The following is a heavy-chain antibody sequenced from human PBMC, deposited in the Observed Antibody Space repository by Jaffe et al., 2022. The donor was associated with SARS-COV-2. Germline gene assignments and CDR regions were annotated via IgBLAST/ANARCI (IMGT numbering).Heavy chain of an antibody. CDR2: IDHTGTT. J-gene: IGHJ4*02. Sequence: QVQLQQWGAGLLKPSETLSLTCAFYGGSFSGYYWSWIRQSPGKGLEWIGEIDHTGTTNFNPSLKSRVIISADTSKKQFSLKVTSVTAADTAIYYCARGRGQYSYRRTVAGPELGYWAQGTLVTVSS. D-gene: IGHD5-18*01. CDR3: ARGRGQYSYRRTVAGPELGY. V-gene: IGHV4-34*01. CDR1: GGSFSGYY.